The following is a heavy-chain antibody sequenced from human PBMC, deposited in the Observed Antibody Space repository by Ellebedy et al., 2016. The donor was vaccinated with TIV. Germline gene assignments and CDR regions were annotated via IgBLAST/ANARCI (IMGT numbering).Heavy chain of an antibody. J-gene: IGHJ6*02. CDR3: SVVVVPAADDYYYYYGMDV. CDR1: GFTFSNAW. D-gene: IGHD2-2*01. Sequence: GGSLRLSXAASGFTFSNAWMNWVRQAPGKGLEWVGRIKSKTDGGTTDYAAPVKGRFTISRDDSKNTLYLQMNSLKTEDTAVYYCSVVVVPAADDYYYYYGMDVWGQGTTVTVSS. V-gene: IGHV3-15*07. CDR2: IKSKTDGGTT.